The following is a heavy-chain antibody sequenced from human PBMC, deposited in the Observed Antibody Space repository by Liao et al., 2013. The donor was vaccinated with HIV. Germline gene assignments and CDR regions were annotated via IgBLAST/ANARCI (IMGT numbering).Heavy chain of an antibody. CDR2: INHSGST. CDR1: GGSISSSDYY. Sequence: QLQLQESGPGLVKPSETLSLTCTVSGGSISSSDYYWGWIRQPPGKGLEWIGEINHSGSTNYNPSLKSRVTISVDTSKNQFSLKLSSVTAADTAVYYCARGRGSRKXGYYYYMDVWGKGTTVTVSS. J-gene: IGHJ6*03. CDR3: ARGRGSRKXGYYYYMDV. V-gene: IGHV4-39*07.